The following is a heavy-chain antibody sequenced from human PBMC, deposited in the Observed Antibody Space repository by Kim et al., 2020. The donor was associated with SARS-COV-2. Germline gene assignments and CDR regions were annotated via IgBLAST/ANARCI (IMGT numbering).Heavy chain of an antibody. CDR2: ISYDGSNK. D-gene: IGHD6-13*01. Sequence: GGSLRLSCAASGFTFSSYGMHWVRQAPGKGLEWVAVISYDGSNKYYADSVKGRFTISRDNSKNTLYLQMNSLRAEDTAVYYCAKDLGDYSSSWLRLSYFDLWGRGTLVTVSS. CDR3: AKDLGDYSSSWLRLSYFDL. J-gene: IGHJ2*01. CDR1: GFTFSSYG. V-gene: IGHV3-30*18.